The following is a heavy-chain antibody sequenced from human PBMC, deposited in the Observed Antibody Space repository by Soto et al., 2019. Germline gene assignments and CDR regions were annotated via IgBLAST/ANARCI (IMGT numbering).Heavy chain of an antibody. V-gene: IGHV3-23*01. CDR3: AKEPLVVVAATPEDPEYYFDY. Sequence: EVQLLESGGGLVQPGGSLRLSCAASGFTFSSYAMSWVRQAPGKGLEWVSAISGSGGSTYYADSVKGRFTISRDNSKNTLYLQMNSLRAEDTAVYYCAKEPLVVVAATPEDPEYYFDYWGQGTLVTVSS. J-gene: IGHJ4*02. D-gene: IGHD2-15*01. CDR2: ISGSGGST. CDR1: GFTFSSYA.